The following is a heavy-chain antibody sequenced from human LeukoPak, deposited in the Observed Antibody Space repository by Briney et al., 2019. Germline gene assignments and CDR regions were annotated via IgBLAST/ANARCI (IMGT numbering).Heavy chain of an antibody. CDR1: GFTFSSYA. Sequence: PGRSLRLSCAASGFTFSSYAMHWVRQAPGKGLGWAAVISYDGSNKYYADSVKGRFTISRDNSKNTLYLQMNSLRAEDTAVYYCARGGRGWQWLVPFLDYWGQGTLVTVSS. CDR3: ARGGRGWQWLVPFLDY. J-gene: IGHJ4*02. CDR2: ISYDGSNK. V-gene: IGHV3-30*04. D-gene: IGHD6-19*01.